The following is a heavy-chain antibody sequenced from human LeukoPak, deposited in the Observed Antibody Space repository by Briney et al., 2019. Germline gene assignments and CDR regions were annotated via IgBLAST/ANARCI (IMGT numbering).Heavy chain of an antibody. V-gene: IGHV1-18*01. J-gene: IGHJ4*02. CDR2: ISAYNGNT. Sequence: ASVKVSCKASGYTFTSYVISWVRQAPGQGLEWMGWISAYNGNTNYAQKLQGRVTMTTDTSTSTAYMELRSLRSDDTAVYYCARDLLYCSGGSCYPPEYFDYWGQGTLVTVSS. CDR1: GYTFTSYV. CDR3: ARDLLYCSGGSCYPPEYFDY. D-gene: IGHD2-15*01.